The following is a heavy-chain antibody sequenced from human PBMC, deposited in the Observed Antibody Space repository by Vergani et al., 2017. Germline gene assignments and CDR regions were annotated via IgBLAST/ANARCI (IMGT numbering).Heavy chain of an antibody. J-gene: IGHJ6*02. CDR3: AREWDIVVVTAALYGMDV. CDR1: GYPFSSYA. V-gene: IGHV7-4-1*02. Sequence: QVQLVQSGSELKKPGASVKVSCKASGYPFSSYAINWVRQAPGQGLEWMGWINTNTGNPTYAQGFTGRFVFSFDTSVSTAYLQISSLKAEDTAVYYCAREWDIVVVTAALYGMDVWSQGTTVTVSS. D-gene: IGHD2-2*01. CDR2: INTNTGNP.